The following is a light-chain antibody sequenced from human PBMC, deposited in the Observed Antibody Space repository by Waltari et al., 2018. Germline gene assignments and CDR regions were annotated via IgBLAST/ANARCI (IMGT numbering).Light chain of an antibody. J-gene: IGLJ1*01. CDR2: EVS. V-gene: IGLV2-8*01. Sequence: QSALTQPPSASGSPGQSVTISCTGTGSDVGGYNYVSWYQQHPGKAPKLMIYEVSKRPSGVPDRSAGSKSGNTASLTVSGLQSEDEADYYCSSYAGSFPYVFGTGTKVTVL. CDR1: GSDVGGYNY. CDR3: SSYAGSFPYV.